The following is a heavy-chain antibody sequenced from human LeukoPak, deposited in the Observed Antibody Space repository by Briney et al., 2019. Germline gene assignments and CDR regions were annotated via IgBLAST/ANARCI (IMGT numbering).Heavy chain of an antibody. D-gene: IGHD5-12*01. V-gene: IGHV1-69*05. J-gene: IGHJ4*02. CDR3: ARGKIVATIEGLAH. Sequence: GASVKVSCKASGGTFSSYAISWVRQAPGQGLEWMGGIIPIFGTANYAQKFQGRVTITTDESTSTAYMELSSLRSEDTAVYYCARGKIVATIEGLAHWGQGTLVTVSS. CDR2: IIPIFGTA. CDR1: GGTFSSYA.